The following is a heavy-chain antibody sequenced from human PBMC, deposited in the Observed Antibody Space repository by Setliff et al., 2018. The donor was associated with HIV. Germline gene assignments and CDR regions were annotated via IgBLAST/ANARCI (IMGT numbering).Heavy chain of an antibody. CDR1: GGSFSGYY. CDR3: VRHLSEMAMVDH. Sequence: SETLSLTCAVYGGSFSGYYRSWIRQPPGKGLEWIGEINHSGDTNYNPSLKSRVTISMDTSKNQFSLKLKSVTAADTAVYSCVRHLSEMAMVDHWGQGTLVTVSS. V-gene: IGHV4-34*01. CDR2: INHSGDT. J-gene: IGHJ4*02.